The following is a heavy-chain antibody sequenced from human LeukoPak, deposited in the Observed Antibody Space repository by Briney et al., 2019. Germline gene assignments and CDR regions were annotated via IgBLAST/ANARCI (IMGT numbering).Heavy chain of an antibody. J-gene: IGHJ4*02. V-gene: IGHV3-30*04. Sequence: PGGSLRLSCAASGFIFGDYAMHWVRQAPGKGLEWVAAIAFDDTDRYYIDSVKGRFTISRDDSKNTLYLHMTSLRAEDTVVYYCTNSDDYGDYWGQGTLVTVSS. CDR3: TNSDDYGDY. CDR2: IAFDDTDR. CDR1: GFIFGDYA.